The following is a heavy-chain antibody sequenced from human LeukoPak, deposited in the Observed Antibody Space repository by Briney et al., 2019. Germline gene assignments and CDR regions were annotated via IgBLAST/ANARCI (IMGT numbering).Heavy chain of an antibody. D-gene: IGHD6-19*01. J-gene: IGHJ5*02. CDR1: GFTFSSYA. CDR2: TSSNGGST. Sequence: GGSLRLSCAASGFTFSSYAMHWVRQAPGKGLEYVSATSSNGGSTYYANSVKGRFTISRDNSRNTLYLQMNSLKTDDTAVYYCGRDVSAVAGTAWFDPWGQGTLVTVSS. V-gene: IGHV3-64*01. CDR3: GRDVSAVAGTAWFDP.